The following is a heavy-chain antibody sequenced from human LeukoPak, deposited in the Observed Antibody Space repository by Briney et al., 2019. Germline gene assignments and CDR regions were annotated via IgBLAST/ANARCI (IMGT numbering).Heavy chain of an antibody. Sequence: SSGTLSLTCAVSGGSISSSNWWSWVRQPPGKGLEWIGEIYHSGSTNYNPSLKSRVTMSVDTSKNQFSLKLSSVTAADTAVYYCARGTYYYDSSGYFIDYWGQGTLVTVSS. J-gene: IGHJ4*02. V-gene: IGHV4-4*02. CDR3: ARGTYYYDSSGYFIDY. CDR1: GGSISSSNW. D-gene: IGHD3-22*01. CDR2: IYHSGST.